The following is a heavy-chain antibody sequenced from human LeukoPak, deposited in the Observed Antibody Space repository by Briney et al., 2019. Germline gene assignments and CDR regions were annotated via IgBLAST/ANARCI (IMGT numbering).Heavy chain of an antibody. CDR3: ARDRSSGWSGDYMDV. CDR2: IYISGSA. Sequence: SGTLSLTRAVSGGSISSNNWGWIWQPPGKGLERVGCIYISGSAQNNPSLKRRVTISVDTSKNQFCLQLSSETAADTAVYYCARDRSSGWSGDYMDVWGKGTTVTVSS. J-gene: IGHJ6*03. V-gene: IGHV4-59*01. D-gene: IGHD6-19*01. CDR1: GGSISSNN.